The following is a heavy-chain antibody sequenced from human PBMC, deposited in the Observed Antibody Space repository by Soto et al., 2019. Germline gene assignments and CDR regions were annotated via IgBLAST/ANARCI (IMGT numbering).Heavy chain of an antibody. J-gene: IGHJ4*02. CDR3: ASRVVITTFVDY. D-gene: IGHD3-22*01. CDR2: IYYSGST. V-gene: IGHV4-61*01. Sequence: KPSETLSLTCTVSGGSVSSGSYYWSWIRQPPGKGLEWIGYIYYSGSTNYNPSLKSRVTISVDTSKNQFSLKLSSVTAADTAVYYCASRVVITTFVDYWGQGTLVTVSS. CDR1: GGSVSSGSYY.